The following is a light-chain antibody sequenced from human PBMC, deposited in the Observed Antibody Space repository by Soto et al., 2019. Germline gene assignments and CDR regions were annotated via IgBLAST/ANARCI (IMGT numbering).Light chain of an antibody. CDR2: WAS. CDR3: QQYYTTPRT. Sequence: DIVMTQSPDSLAVSLCERATINCKSSQSVLYSSNNKNYLAWYQQKPGQSPKLLISWASTRESGVPDRFSGSGSGTDFTLTISSLQAEDVAVYYCQQYYTTPRTFGQGTKVEIK. V-gene: IGKV4-1*01. J-gene: IGKJ1*01. CDR1: QSVLYSSNNKNY.